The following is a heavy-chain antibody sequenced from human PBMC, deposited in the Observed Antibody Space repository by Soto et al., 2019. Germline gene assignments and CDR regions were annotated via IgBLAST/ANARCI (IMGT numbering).Heavy chain of an antibody. CDR3: ARESLGPTTWDAFDI. D-gene: IGHD1-26*01. CDR1: GFSFSTSA. V-gene: IGHV3-30-3*01. J-gene: IGHJ3*02. CDR2: IAYDGNNS. Sequence: VQLVESGGGVVQPGTSLRLSCAASGFSFSTSALHWVRQAPGKGLDWVAIIAYDGNNSDHADSVKGRFTISRDNSKNTLYLQMNSLRLEDTAVYYCARESLGPTTWDAFDIWGQGTTVTVSS.